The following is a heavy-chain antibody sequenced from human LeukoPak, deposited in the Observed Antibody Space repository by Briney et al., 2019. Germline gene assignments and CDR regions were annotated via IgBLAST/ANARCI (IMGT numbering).Heavy chain of an antibody. CDR2: IYSGGST. D-gene: IGHD1-7*01. CDR1: GFTVSSNY. CDR3: ARVRGGRWNYEGHNWFDP. J-gene: IGHJ5*02. V-gene: IGHV3-53*01. Sequence: TGGSLRLSCAASGFTVSSNYMSWVRQAPGKGLEWVSVIYSGGSTYYADSVKGRFTISRDNSKNTLYLQMNSLRAEDTAVYYCARVRGGRWNYEGHNWFDPWGQGTLVTVSS.